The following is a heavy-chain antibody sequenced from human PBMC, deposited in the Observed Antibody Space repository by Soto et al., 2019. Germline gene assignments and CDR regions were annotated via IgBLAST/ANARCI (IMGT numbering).Heavy chain of an antibody. D-gene: IGHD5-12*01. CDR2: ISSSGSTI. J-gene: IGHJ4*02. CDR1: GFTFSSYE. Sequence: PGGSLRLSCAASGFTFSSYEMNWVRQAPGKRLEWVSYISSSGSTIYYADSVKGRFTISRDNAKNSLYLQMNSLRAEDTAVYYCARGGGDGYEIDYWGQGTLVTVSS. V-gene: IGHV3-48*03. CDR3: ARGGGDGYEIDY.